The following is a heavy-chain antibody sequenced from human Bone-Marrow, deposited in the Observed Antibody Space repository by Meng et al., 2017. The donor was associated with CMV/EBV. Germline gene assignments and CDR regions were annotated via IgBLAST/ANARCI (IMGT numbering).Heavy chain of an antibody. CDR2: IRNRANNYAT. J-gene: IGHJ4*02. CDR1: GFIFSGSP. D-gene: IGHD2-21*02. V-gene: IGHV3-73*01. CDR3: ARLGSDPDY. Sequence: SCATSGFIFSGSPIPWVRQSSGKGPEWLGRIRNRANNYATMYAASVTGRFTISRDDSGNMAYLQMNSLKIEDTAVYYCARLGSDPDYWGQGTLVTVSS.